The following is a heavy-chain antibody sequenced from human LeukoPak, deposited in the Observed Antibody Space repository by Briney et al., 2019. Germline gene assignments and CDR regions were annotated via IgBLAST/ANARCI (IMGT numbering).Heavy chain of an antibody. CDR1: EYTFTGYF. D-gene: IGHD3-10*01. Sequence: ASVKVSCKASEYTFTGYFIHWVRQAPGQGLEWMGWINPNSGGTNYAQKFQGRVTMTRDTSISTAYMGLSRLRSDDTAVYYCARDSGIVGYDYWGQGTLVTVSS. J-gene: IGHJ4*02. CDR3: ARDSGIVGYDY. CDR2: INPNSGGT. V-gene: IGHV1-2*02.